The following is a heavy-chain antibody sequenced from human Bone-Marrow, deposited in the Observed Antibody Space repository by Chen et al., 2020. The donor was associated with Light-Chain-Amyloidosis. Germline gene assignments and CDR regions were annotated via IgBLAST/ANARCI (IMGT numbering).Heavy chain of an antibody. CDR1: GDPISSASYY. Sequence: QTXSXXXRVSGDPISSASYYWSWIRQHPGKGLEWIGYIDDSGSTYYNPSLKSRVTISVDXXXXXXXXXXXXXXXXDTXXXXCARSLSAYDVDGVYWGQGVLVIVSS. CDR3: CARSLSAYDVDGVY. D-gene: IGHD5-12*01. J-gene: IGHJ4*02. V-gene: IGHV4-31*02. CDR2: IDDSGST.